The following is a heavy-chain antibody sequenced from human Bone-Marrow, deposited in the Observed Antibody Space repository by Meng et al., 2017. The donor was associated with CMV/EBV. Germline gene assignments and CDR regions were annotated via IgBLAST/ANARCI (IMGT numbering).Heavy chain of an antibody. CDR2: LYDSAST. CDR1: GDSISSKF. V-gene: IGHV4-59*01. Sequence: SETLTLTCTASGDSISSKFWSWIRQPPGKGLEWIGYLYDSASTKYSPFLKSRVIMSLGASGNQFSLKLTSVTAADTAVYYCARGGGNFYFDYWGQGMLVTVSS. D-gene: IGHD4-23*01. CDR3: ARGGGNFYFDY. J-gene: IGHJ4*02.